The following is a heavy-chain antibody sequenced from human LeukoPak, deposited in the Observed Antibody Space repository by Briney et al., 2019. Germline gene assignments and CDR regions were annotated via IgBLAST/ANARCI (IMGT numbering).Heavy chain of an antibody. D-gene: IGHD2-2*01. CDR1: GYTFTSYG. CDR2: ISAYNGNT. V-gene: IGHV1-18*01. Sequence: ASVTVSCKASGYTFTSYGISWVRQAPGQGLEWMGWISAYNGNTNYAQKLQGRVTMTTDTSTSTAYMELRSLGSDDTAVYYCARDKLIVVVPAAIGYYYYGMDVWGQGTTVTVSS. CDR3: ARDKLIVVVPAAIGYYYYGMDV. J-gene: IGHJ6*02.